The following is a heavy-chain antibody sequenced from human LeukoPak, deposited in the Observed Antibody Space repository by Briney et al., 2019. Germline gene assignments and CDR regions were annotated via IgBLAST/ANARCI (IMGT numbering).Heavy chain of an antibody. V-gene: IGHV3-21*01. CDR3: ARDSANVVGAKSIFDY. CDR1: GFTFSNYD. J-gene: IGHJ4*02. D-gene: IGHD1-26*01. CDR2: ISGSSSYI. Sequence: PGGSLRLSCAASGFTFSNYDMTWVRQAPGKGLEWVSSISGSSSYIYYADSVKGRFTISRDNAKNSLHLQMSSLRAEDTAVYYCARDSANVVGAKSIFDYWGQGALVTVSS.